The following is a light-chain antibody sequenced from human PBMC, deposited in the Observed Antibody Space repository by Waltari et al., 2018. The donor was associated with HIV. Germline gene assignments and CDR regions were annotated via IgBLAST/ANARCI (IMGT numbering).Light chain of an antibody. CDR3: AAWDDNLNGYV. V-gene: IGLV1-36*01. CDR2: YDD. J-gene: IGLJ1*01. CDR1: SSNIGNNA. Sequence: QSVLTQPPSVSEAPRQRVTISCSGSSSNIGNNAVNWYQQVPGKDPKLLIYYDDLLPSGVSDRFSGSKSGTSASLAISGLQSEDEADYYCAAWDDNLNGYVFGTGTKVTVL.